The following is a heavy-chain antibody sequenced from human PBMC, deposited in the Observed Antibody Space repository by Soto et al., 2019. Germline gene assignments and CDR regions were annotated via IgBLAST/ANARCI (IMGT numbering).Heavy chain of an antibody. CDR2: INAGNGNT. D-gene: IGHD1-26*01. Sequence: ASVKVSCKASGYTFTSYGLHWVRQAPGQRLEWMGWINAGNGNTKYSQKFQGRVTITRDTSASTAYMELSSLRSEDTAVYYCARGGSLYWYFDLWGRGTLVTVSS. V-gene: IGHV1-3*01. CDR3: ARGGSLYWYFDL. J-gene: IGHJ2*01. CDR1: GYTFTSYG.